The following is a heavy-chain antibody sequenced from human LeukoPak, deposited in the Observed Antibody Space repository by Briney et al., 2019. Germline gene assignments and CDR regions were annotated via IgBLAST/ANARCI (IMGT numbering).Heavy chain of an antibody. CDR2: MSCDGRND. J-gene: IGHJ4*02. D-gene: IGHD2-2*01. Sequence: QSGGSVILSCAASGFNFSTYKMDWVRHAPGKGLEWVACMSCDGRNDYCADSVKGRFTISRDNSKNTLSLQMDSLRVEDTAVYYCVREKYCTSTDCLHGRFYFNNWGQGTLVIVSS. CDR3: VREKYCTSTDCLHGRFYFNN. CDR1: GFNFSTYK. V-gene: IGHV3-30*04.